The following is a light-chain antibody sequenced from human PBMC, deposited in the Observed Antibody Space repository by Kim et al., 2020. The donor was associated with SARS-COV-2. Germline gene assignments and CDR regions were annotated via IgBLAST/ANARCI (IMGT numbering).Light chain of an antibody. CDR2: GAS. V-gene: IGKV1D-12*01. CDR1: QDIRRW. J-gene: IGKJ4*01. Sequence: ASVGDRVTITCRASQDIRRWLAWYQQKPGKAPKFLIYGASTLQSGVPSRFSGSGSGTDFTLTINSLQPDDFATYYCQQTDSFPLTCGGGTKVDIK. CDR3: QQTDSFPLT.